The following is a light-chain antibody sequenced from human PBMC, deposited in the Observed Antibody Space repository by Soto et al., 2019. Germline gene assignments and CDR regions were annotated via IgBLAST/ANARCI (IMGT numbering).Light chain of an antibody. CDR3: SSFTSNSTWV. J-gene: IGLJ3*02. V-gene: IGLV2-14*01. CDR2: EVS. CDR1: SSDVGGYNY. Sequence: QLVLTQPAAVSGSPGQSITISCTGTSSDVGGYNYVSWYQHHPGKAPKLLIYEVSNRPSGVSHRFSGSKSGNTASLTISGLQAEDEADYYCSSFTSNSTWVFGAGTKLTVL.